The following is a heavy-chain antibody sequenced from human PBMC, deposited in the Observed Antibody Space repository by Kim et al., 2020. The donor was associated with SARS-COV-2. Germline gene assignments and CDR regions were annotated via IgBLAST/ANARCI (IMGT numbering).Heavy chain of an antibody. CDR3: SRQVRIKFPSDYYYG. V-gene: IGHV3-53*01. Sequence: GGSLRLSCAASGFTVSSNYMSWVRQAPGKGLEWVSVIYSGGSTYYADSVKGRFTTSSNNSQNTPYLQMNSLRAEDAAVYYYSRQVRIKFPSDYYYG. CDR1: GFTVSSNY. J-gene: IGHJ6*01. D-gene: IGHD5-12*01. CDR2: IYSGGST.